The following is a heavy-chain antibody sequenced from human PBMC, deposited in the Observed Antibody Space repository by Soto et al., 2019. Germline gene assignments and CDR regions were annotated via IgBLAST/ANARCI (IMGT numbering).Heavy chain of an antibody. Sequence: QVQLVESGGGVVQPGRSLRLSCAASGFIFSDYAIHWVRQPPGKGLEWVALISHDASNKNYADSVRGRFTISRDDSKNTLFLQMNSLRGEDTAVDYCARIHRSSGYRYDYWGQGTLVTASS. V-gene: IGHV3-30-3*01. CDR3: ARIHRSSGYRYDY. CDR2: ISHDASNK. J-gene: IGHJ4*02. D-gene: IGHD3-22*01. CDR1: GFIFSDYA.